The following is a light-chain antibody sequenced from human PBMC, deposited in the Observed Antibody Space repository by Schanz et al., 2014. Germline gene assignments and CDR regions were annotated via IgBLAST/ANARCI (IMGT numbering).Light chain of an antibody. J-gene: IGLJ3*02. CDR1: ISDIGAFNY. V-gene: IGLV2-14*03. CDR3: SSYVGSNNWV. CDR2: DVT. Sequence: QSALTQPASVSGSPGQSITMSCTGTISDIGAFNYVSWYQHYPGKAPKLMIFDVTNRPSGVSNRFSGSKSGNTASLTISGLQAEDEADYYCSSYVGSNNWVFGGGTKLTVL.